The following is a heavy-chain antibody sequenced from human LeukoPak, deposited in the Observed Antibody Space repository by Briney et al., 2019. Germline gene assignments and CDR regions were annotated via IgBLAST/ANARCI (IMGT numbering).Heavy chain of an antibody. J-gene: IGHJ6*02. V-gene: IGHV4-61*01. CDR1: GGSISSSSYN. CDR2: IYYSGST. CDR3: ARDRGIAATGINYYYYGMDV. D-gene: IGHD6-13*01. Sequence: SETLSLTCTVSGGSISSSSYNWGWIRQPPGKGLEWIGYIYYSGSTNYNPSHKSRVTISVGTSKNQFSLKLSSVTAADTAVYYCARDRGIAATGINYYYYGMDVWGQGTTVTVSS.